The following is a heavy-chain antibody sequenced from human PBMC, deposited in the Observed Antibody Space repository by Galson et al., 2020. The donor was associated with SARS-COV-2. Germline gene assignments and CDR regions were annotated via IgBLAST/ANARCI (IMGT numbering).Heavy chain of an antibody. D-gene: IGHD1-20*01. CDR3: ARDNFYHFDL. V-gene: IGHV3-48*02. CDR1: GFAFSSYS. J-gene: IGHJ2*01. Sequence: TGGSLRLSCEASGFAFSSYSMNWVRQAPGKGLEWVSYIRTSPPTIWYADSVKGRFTISRDNAKHSLFLEMNNLRDEDTAVYYCARDNFYHFDLWGRGTRLTVSS. CDR2: IRTSPPTI.